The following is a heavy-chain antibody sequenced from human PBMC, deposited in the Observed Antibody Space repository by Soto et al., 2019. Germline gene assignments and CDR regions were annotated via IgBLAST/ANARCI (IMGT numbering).Heavy chain of an antibody. V-gene: IGHV1-69*01. Sequence: QVQLVQSGAEVKKPGSSVKVSCKASGGIFSTYAISWLRRDPGQGLEWRGGIIPIFGTPNYAPRFQGRVTITTEESTSKAYMELNRLRSEDTAVYSCPRDRDDYGSGNYYNRIDFWGKGTLVTVSS. J-gene: IGHJ4*02. CDR2: IIPIFGTP. CDR3: PRDRDDYGSGNYYNRIDF. CDR1: GGIFSTYA. D-gene: IGHD3-10*01.